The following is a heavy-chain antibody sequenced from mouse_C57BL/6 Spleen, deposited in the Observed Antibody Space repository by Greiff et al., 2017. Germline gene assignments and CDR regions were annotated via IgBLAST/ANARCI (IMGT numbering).Heavy chain of an antibody. J-gene: IGHJ4*01. CDR2: IWRGGST. Sequence: VMLQQSGPGLVQPSQSLSITCTVSGFSLTSYGVHWVRQSPGKGLEWLGVIWRGGSTDYNAAFMSRLSITKDNSKSQVFFKMNSLQADDTAIYXCAKNEVPLYYAMDYWGQGTSVTVSS. D-gene: IGHD2-14*01. CDR3: AKNEVPLYYAMDY. V-gene: IGHV2-5*01. CDR1: GFSLTSYG.